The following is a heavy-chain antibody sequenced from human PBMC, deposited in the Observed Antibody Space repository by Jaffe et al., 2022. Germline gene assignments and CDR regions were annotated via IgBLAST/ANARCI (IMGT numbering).Heavy chain of an antibody. CDR1: GGSISSSSYY. Sequence: QLQLQESGPGLVKPSETLSLTCTVSGGSISSSSYYWGWIRQPPGKGLEWIGSIYYSGSTYYNPSLKSRVTISVDTSKNQFSLKLSSVTAADTAVYYCARLNDGSEGDIAFDIWGQGTMVTVSS. V-gene: IGHV4-39*01. J-gene: IGHJ3*02. CDR2: IYYSGST. D-gene: IGHD2-21*02. CDR3: ARLNDGSEGDIAFDI.